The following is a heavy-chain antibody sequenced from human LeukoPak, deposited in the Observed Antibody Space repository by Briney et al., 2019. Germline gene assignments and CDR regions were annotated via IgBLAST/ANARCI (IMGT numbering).Heavy chain of an antibody. Sequence: QPGGSLRLSCAASGFTFSSYAMSWVRPAPGEGLEWVSAISGRGGSTYYADSVTGRFTISRDNCKNTLYLQMNSLRAEDTAVYYCANSHDSSGYYYGYYFDYWGQGTLVTVSS. D-gene: IGHD3-22*01. J-gene: IGHJ4*02. CDR1: GFTFSSYA. CDR2: ISGRGGST. CDR3: ANSHDSSGYYYGYYFDY. V-gene: IGHV3-23*01.